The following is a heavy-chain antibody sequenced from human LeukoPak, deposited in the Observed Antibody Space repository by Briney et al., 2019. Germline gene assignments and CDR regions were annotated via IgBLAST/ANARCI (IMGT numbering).Heavy chain of an antibody. J-gene: IGHJ5*02. V-gene: IGHV4-59*01. CDR2: IHYSGSP. Sequence: SGTLSLTCTVSGGSLSNYYWSWIRQPPGKGLEWIGYIHYSGSPNYNPSLKSRVSISVDTSKNQFSLKLNSVTAADTAVYYCARTTEDCSSTSCYQYWFDPWGEGTLVTVSS. CDR1: GGSLSNYY. CDR3: ARTTEDCSSTSCYQYWFDP. D-gene: IGHD2-2*01.